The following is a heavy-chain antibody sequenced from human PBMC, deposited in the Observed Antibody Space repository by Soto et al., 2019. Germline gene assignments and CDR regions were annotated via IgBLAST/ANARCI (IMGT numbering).Heavy chain of an antibody. CDR1: GFTFSSYS. CDR2: ISGSSGTI. CDR3: ARQRLDTYHYYMDV. V-gene: IGHV3-48*01. J-gene: IGHJ6*03. D-gene: IGHD5-18*01. Sequence: EVQLVESGGGLVQPGGSLRLSCAASGFTFSSYSMKWVRQAPGKGLEWVSYISGSSGTIYYGDSVNGRFTISRDNAKNSLYLQMNSLRAEDTAVYYCARQRLDTYHYYMDVWGKGTTVTVSS.